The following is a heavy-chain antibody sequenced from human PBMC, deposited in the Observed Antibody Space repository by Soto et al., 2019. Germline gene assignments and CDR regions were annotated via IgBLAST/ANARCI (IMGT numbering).Heavy chain of an antibody. Sequence: EVQLVESGGGLVKPGGSLRLSCAASGFTFNSYSMNWVRQAPGKGLEWVSSISSSSSYIYYADSVKGRFTISRDNAKNSLYLQMNSLRAEDTAVYYCASDGIPYYYYMDVWGKGTTVTVSS. CDR1: GFTFNSYS. J-gene: IGHJ6*03. CDR3: ASDGIPYYYYMDV. CDR2: ISSSSSYI. V-gene: IGHV3-21*01. D-gene: IGHD1-20*01.